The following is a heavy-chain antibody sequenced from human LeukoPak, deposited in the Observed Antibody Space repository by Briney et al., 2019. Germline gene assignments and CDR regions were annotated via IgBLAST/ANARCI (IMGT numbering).Heavy chain of an antibody. V-gene: IGHV4-39*01. CDR1: GDSIRNPNYF. J-gene: IGHJ4*02. D-gene: IGHD3-22*01. CDR3: ARQRGSGHWAFDH. CDR2: IYYNGKT. Sequence: SETLSLTCTVSGDSIRNPNYFWGWIRQTPEKGLEWIATIYYNGKTYHNPSLQSRVTISVDTSKNHFSLRLQSVTAADTAVYYCARQRGSGHWAFDHCGQGTLITVSS.